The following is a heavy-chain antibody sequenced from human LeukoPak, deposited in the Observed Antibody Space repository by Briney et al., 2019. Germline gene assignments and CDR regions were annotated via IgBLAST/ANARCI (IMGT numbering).Heavy chain of an antibody. CDR2: IYHGGST. J-gene: IGHJ4*02. Sequence: SETLSLTCAVSGGSINSSNWWSWVRQPPGKGLEWIGEIYHGGSTNYNPSLKSRVTMSVDKSNKQFSLKLSSVTAADTAVYYCARLPPSGYPSYWGQGTLVTVSS. CDR1: GGSINSSNW. CDR3: ARLPPSGYPSY. V-gene: IGHV4-4*02. D-gene: IGHD3-22*01.